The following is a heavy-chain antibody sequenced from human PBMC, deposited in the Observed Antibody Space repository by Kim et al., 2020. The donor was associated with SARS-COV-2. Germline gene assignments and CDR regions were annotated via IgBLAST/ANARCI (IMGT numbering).Heavy chain of an antibody. CDR1: GYTFTSYG. Sequence: ASVKVSCKASGYTFTSYGISWVRQAPGQGLEWMGWISAYNGNTNYAQKLQGRVTMTTDTSTSTAYMELRSLRSDDTAVYYCARAEGYDILTGYFDYWGQGTLVTVSS. V-gene: IGHV1-18*01. J-gene: IGHJ4*02. D-gene: IGHD3-9*01. CDR3: ARAEGYDILTGYFDY. CDR2: ISAYNGNT.